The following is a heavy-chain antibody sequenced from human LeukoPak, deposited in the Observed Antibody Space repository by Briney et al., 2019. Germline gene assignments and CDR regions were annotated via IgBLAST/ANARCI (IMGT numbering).Heavy chain of an antibody. D-gene: IGHD3-3*01. CDR2: IYYSGSP. CDR3: ARDRLRVWSGYIEAFDY. Sequence: SETLSLTCSVSGGSISSYHWSWIRQPPGKGLDWIGYIYYSGSPNYNPSLKSRVTISVDTSKNQFSLKLSSVTAADTAVYYCARDRLRVWSGYIEAFDYWGQGTLVTVSS. CDR1: GGSISSYH. V-gene: IGHV4-59*12. J-gene: IGHJ4*02.